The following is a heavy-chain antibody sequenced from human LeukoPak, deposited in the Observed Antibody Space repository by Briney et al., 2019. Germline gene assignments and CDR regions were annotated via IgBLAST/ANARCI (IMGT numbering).Heavy chain of an antibody. J-gene: IGHJ4*02. Sequence: PGGSLRLSCAASGFTFSSYWMSWVRQAPGKGLEWVANIKQDGSEKYYVDSVKGRFTISRDNAKNSLYLQMNSLRAEDTAVYYCAKTMGAIDHDYWGQGTLVIVSS. D-gene: IGHD1-26*01. CDR2: IKQDGSEK. CDR3: AKTMGAIDHDY. CDR1: GFTFSSYW. V-gene: IGHV3-7*01.